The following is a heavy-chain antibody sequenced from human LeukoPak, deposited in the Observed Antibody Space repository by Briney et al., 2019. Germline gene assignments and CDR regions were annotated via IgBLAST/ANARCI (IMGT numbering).Heavy chain of an antibody. CDR3: VRAFGSGYAFDI. D-gene: IGHD3-22*01. J-gene: IGHJ3*02. V-gene: IGHV1-69*04. Sequence: MGRIIPILGIANYAQKFQGRVTITADKSTSTAYMELSSLRSEDTAVYYCVRAFGSGYAFDIWGQGTMVTVSS. CDR2: IIPILGIA.